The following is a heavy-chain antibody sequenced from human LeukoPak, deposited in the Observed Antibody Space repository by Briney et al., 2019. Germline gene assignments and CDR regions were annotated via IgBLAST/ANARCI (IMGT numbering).Heavy chain of an antibody. CDR2: IRGNGDT. CDR1: GLSFSSFA. V-gene: IGHV3-23*01. CDR3: AKASWVSSTDAVR. J-gene: IGHJ4*02. Sequence: QSGGSLRFSCAASGLSFSSFAMSWVRQGPARGLEWVSSIRGNGDTFYADSVKGRFTLSSDSSRNTVYFQLNNLRVEDTAIYYCAKASWVSSTDAVRWGQGTLVTVSS. D-gene: IGHD3-16*01.